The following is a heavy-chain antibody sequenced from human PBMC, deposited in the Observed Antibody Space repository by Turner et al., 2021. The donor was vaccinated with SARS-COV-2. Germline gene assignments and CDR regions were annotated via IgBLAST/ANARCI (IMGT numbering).Heavy chain of an antibody. CDR2: RWYYGSNK. CDR3: AKEDTALVTRFDY. CDR1: GFPFSSDG. V-gene: IGHV3-33*06. Sequence: QVQLVESWRGVVQHGRSRTLSCAAPGFPFSSDGMHWVRQALGKGLDWVAGRWYYGSNKNNADYVKGRFIISRDNSKNTLYMQMNSLRAEDTAVDYCAKEDTALVTRFDYWGQGTLVTVSS. J-gene: IGHJ4*02. D-gene: IGHD5-18*01.